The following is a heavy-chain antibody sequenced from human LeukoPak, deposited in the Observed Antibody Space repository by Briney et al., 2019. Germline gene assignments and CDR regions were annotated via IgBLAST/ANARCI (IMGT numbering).Heavy chain of an antibody. CDR1: GFTFSTSA. V-gene: IGHV3-23*01. D-gene: IGHD1-26*01. CDR2: IGTSIGST. Sequence: GGSLRLSCAASGFTFSTSAMNWVRQAPGKGLEWVSNIGTSIGSTYYADSVKGRFTISRDNSKNTLYLQMNSLSAEDTAVCYCAKGVFGSYFFVFWGQGTLVTVSS. CDR3: AKGVFGSYFFVF. J-gene: IGHJ4*02.